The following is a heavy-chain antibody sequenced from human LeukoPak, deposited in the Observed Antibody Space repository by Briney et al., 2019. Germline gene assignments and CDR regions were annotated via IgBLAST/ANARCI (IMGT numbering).Heavy chain of an antibody. J-gene: IGHJ4*02. V-gene: IGHV2-5*01. CDR2: NYWNDDK. Sequence: SGPTLVNPTQTLTLTCTFSGFSLSTTGVGVGWIRQSPGKALEWLAVNYWNDDKSYSPSLKSRLTITKDTSKNQVVLIMTNMDPVDTATYYCAHKGRGSGSYNMWGQGTLVTVSS. D-gene: IGHD3-10*01. CDR1: GFSLSTTGVG. CDR3: AHKGRGSGSYNM.